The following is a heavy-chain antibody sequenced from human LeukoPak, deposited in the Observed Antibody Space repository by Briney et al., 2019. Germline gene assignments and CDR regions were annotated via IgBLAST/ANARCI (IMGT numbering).Heavy chain of an antibody. J-gene: IGHJ4*02. CDR3: AKDPRRAVAGNPHS. Sequence: GGSLRLSCAASGFTFSSYGMHWVRQAPGKGLEWVAVISYDGSNKYYADSVKGRFIISRDNSKNTLYLQMNSLRAEDTAVYYCAKDPRRAVAGNPHSWGQGTLVTVSS. D-gene: IGHD6-19*01. CDR1: GFTFSSYG. CDR2: ISYDGSNK. V-gene: IGHV3-30*18.